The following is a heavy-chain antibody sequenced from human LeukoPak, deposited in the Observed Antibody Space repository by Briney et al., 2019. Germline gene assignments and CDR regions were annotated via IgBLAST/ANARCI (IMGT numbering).Heavy chain of an antibody. J-gene: IGHJ5*02. CDR2: IYHSGST. D-gene: IGHD3-10*01. CDR1: GGSIGRRNYY. Sequence: PSETLSLTCNVSGGSIGRRNYYWGWIRQPPGKGLEWIGSIYHSGSTYYNPSLKSRVTISVDTSKNQFSLKLSSVTAADTAIYYCARSSFGDRRDWFDPWGQGTLVTVSS. V-gene: IGHV4-39*07. CDR3: ARSSFGDRRDWFDP.